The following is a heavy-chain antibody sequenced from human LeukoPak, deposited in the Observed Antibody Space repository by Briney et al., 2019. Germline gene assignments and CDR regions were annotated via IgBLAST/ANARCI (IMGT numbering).Heavy chain of an antibody. Sequence: PGGSLRLSSAAPGSTFIIYSRNGVRQAPGKSRGWVSSFTRTRHTIYSAGSVKGRFTISRDNANDSLYLQMNSLRDEDTAVYYCARSTYYYDSSGYLYPSFFDYWGQGNLVTVSS. J-gene: IGHJ4*02. CDR2: FTRTRHTI. D-gene: IGHD3-22*01. CDR3: ARSTYYYDSSGYLYPSFFDY. V-gene: IGHV3-48*02. CDR1: GSTFIIYS.